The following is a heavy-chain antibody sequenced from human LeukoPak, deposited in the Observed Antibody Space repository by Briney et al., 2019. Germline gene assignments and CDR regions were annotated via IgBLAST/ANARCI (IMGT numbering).Heavy chain of an antibody. J-gene: IGHJ4*02. CDR1: LYHISSGHY. V-gene: IGHV4-38-2*01. CDR2: IYHSKIS. D-gene: IGHD2-2*01. CDR3: ARHVLIVPAANFDY. Sequence: SETLLLTFSIPLYHISSGHYWTWIRQPPGKGVEWHGMIYHSKISYDNPSLKSRVTISVDTSNNQFSLKLSSVTAADTAVYYCARHVLIVPAANFDYWVQGTLVTVSS.